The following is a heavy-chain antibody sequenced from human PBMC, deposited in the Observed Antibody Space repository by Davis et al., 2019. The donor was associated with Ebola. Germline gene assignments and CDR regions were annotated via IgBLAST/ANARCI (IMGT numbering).Heavy chain of an antibody. J-gene: IGHJ4*02. CDR1: GFTFSSYE. V-gene: IGHV3-48*03. CDR3: ARVRIQLWLDSDY. Sequence: GGSLRLSCAASGFTFSSYEMNWVRQAPGKGLEWVSYISSSGSTIYYADSVKGRFTISRDNAKNSLYLQMNSLRAEDTAVYYCARVRIQLWLDSDYWGQGTLVTVSS. D-gene: IGHD5-18*01. CDR2: ISSSGSTI.